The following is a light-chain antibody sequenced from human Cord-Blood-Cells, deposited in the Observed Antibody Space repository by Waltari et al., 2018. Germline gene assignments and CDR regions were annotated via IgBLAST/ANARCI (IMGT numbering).Light chain of an antibody. CDR1: QSISSY. J-gene: IGKJ4*01. V-gene: IGKV1-39*01. CDR3: QQSYSTPRLT. CDR2: AAS. Sequence: DIQMTQSPSSLSASVGDRVTITCRASQSISSYLNWYQQKPGKAPKLLIYAASSLQSGVPSRFSGSGSVTDFTLTISSLQPEEFATDYCQQSYSTPRLTFGGGTKVEIK.